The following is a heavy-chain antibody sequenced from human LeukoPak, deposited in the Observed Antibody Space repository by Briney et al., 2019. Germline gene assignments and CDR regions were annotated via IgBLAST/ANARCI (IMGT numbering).Heavy chain of an antibody. Sequence: ASVKVSCKASGYTFTSYDINWVRQATGQGLEWMGWMNPNSGNTGYAQKFQDRVTMTRNTSISTAYMELSSLRSEDTAVYYCARTRDFWSGYYGYWGQGTLVTVSS. CDR3: ARTRDFWSGYYGY. CDR1: GYTFTSYD. V-gene: IGHV1-8*01. J-gene: IGHJ4*02. D-gene: IGHD3-3*01. CDR2: MNPNSGNT.